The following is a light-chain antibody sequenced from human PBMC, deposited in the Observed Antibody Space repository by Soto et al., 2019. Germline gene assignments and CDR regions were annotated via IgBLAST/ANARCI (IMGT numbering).Light chain of an antibody. Sequence: EIVLTQSPVTLSLSPGERATLSCRASQRITNNFLAWFQQKPGLAPRLLIYGASTRASGVPDRFSGGGSGTHFVLTISRLEPEDFAVYYCQQYGRSPFTFGQGTKLQIK. CDR1: QRITNNF. V-gene: IGKV3-20*01. CDR2: GAS. CDR3: QQYGRSPFT. J-gene: IGKJ2*01.